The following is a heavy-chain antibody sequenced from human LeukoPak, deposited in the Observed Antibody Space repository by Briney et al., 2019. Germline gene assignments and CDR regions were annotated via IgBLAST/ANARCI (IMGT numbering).Heavy chain of an antibody. D-gene: IGHD5-24*01. CDR3: ATSRADRRDGHTPPKEKNYYYGMDV. J-gene: IGHJ6*02. CDR2: IIPILGIA. V-gene: IGHV1-69*04. Sequence: GSSVKVSCKASGGTFSSYAISWVRQAPGQGLEWMGRIIPILGIANYAQKFQGRVTITADKSTSTAYMELSSLRSEDTAVYYCATSRADRRDGHTPPKEKNYYYGMDVWGQGTTVTVSS. CDR1: GGTFSSYA.